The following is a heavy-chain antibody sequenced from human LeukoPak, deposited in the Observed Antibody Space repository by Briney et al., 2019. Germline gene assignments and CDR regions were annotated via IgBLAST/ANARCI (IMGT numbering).Heavy chain of an antibody. V-gene: IGHV3-48*01. CDR3: ARGTHGDFDY. CDR2: ISSSSSSI. D-gene: IGHD1-1*01. Sequence: GGSLRLSCAASGFTFSSYSMNWVRQAPGKGLEWVSYISSSSSSIHYADSVKGRFTISRDNAENSPYLQMNSLRAEDTAVYYCARGTHGDFDYWGQGTLVTVSS. J-gene: IGHJ4*02. CDR1: GFTFSSYS.